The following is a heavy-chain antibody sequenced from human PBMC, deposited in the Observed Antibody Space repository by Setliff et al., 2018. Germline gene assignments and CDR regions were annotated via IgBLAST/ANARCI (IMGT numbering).Heavy chain of an antibody. CDR3: ARGRFGFLSTGLFDD. CDR1: GASISSGTYY. V-gene: IGHV4-39*02. D-gene: IGHD3-10*01. J-gene: IGHJ4*02. CDR2: IHYRGTT. Sequence: SETLSLTCTVSGASISSGTYYWAWIRQPPGKGLEWIGRIHYRGTTYSNASLASRLTISVDTAKNQFSLRLMSVTAADTAVYYCARGRFGFLSTGLFDDWGQGTLVTVSS.